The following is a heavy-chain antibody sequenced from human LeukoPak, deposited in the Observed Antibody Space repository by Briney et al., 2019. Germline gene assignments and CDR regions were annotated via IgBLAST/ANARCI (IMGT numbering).Heavy chain of an antibody. D-gene: IGHD5-18*01. CDR2: ISGSGGST. Sequence: GGSLRLSCAASGFSFRDFWMSWVRQAPGKGLEWVSAISGSGGSTYYADSVKGRFTISRDNSKNTLYLQMNSLRAEDTAVYYCAKDKRDVDTAMVTWLDYWGQGTLVTVSS. J-gene: IGHJ4*02. CDR1: GFSFRDFW. V-gene: IGHV3-23*01. CDR3: AKDKRDVDTAMVTWLDY.